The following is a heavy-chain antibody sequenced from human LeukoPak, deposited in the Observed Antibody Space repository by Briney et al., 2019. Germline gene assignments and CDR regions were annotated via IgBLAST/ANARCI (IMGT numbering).Heavy chain of an antibody. CDR3: ARDQIVATINYYYYYMDV. CDR1: GFTFSSYG. CDR2: IWYDGSNK. D-gene: IGHD5-12*01. Sequence: GGSLRLSCAASGFTFSSYGMHWVRQAPGKGLEWVAVIWYDGSNKYYADSVKGRFTISRDNSKNTLYLQMNSLRAEDTAVYYCARDQIVATINYYYYYMDVWGKGTTVTVSS. J-gene: IGHJ6*03. V-gene: IGHV3-33*01.